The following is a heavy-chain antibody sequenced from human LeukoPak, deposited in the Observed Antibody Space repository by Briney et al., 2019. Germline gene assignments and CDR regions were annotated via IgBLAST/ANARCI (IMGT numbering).Heavy chain of an antibody. CDR3: ARDLPGHYYYGSGSLRMDYYYYGMDV. J-gene: IGHJ6*02. Sequence: PGGSLRLSCAASGFTFSSYAMHWVRQAPGKGLEWVAVISYDGSNKYYADSVKGRFTISRDNSKSTLYLQMNSLRAEDTAVYYCARDLPGHYYYGSGSLRMDYYYYGMDVWGQGTTVTVSS. V-gene: IGHV3-30*04. CDR1: GFTFSSYA. CDR2: ISYDGSNK. D-gene: IGHD3-10*01.